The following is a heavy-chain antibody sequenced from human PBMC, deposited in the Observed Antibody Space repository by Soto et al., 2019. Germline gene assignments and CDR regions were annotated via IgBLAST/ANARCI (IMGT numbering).Heavy chain of an antibody. J-gene: IGHJ6*03. CDR1: GGSISSYY. V-gene: IGHV4-59*01. CDR2: IYYSGST. Sequence: SETLSLTCTVSGGSISSYYWSWIRQPPGKGLEWIGYIYYSGSTNYNPSLKSRVTISVDTSKNQFSLKLSSVTAADTAVYYCARDEYFGVNYYMDVWGKGTTVTVSS. D-gene: IGHD3-3*01. CDR3: ARDEYFGVNYYMDV.